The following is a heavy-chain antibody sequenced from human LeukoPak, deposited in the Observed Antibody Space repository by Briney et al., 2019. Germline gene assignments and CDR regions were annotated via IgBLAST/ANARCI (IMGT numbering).Heavy chain of an antibody. CDR1: GFTFSSYG. Sequence: PGGSLRLSCAASGFTFSSYGMHWVRQAPGKGLEWVAFIRYDGSNKYYADPMKGRFTISRDNSKNTLYLQMNSLRAEDTAVYYCAKGRWFGEYWGQGTLVTVSS. CDR2: IRYDGSNK. D-gene: IGHD3-10*01. J-gene: IGHJ4*02. V-gene: IGHV3-30*02. CDR3: AKGRWFGEY.